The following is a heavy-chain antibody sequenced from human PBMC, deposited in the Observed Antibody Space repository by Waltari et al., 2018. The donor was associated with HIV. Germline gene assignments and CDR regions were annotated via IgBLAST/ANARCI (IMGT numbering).Heavy chain of an antibody. D-gene: IGHD6-19*01. CDR2: IYYSGST. V-gene: IGHV4-39*01. CDR3: AEGECSGWWGYYYGMDV. CDR1: GGSISSSSYY. J-gene: IGHJ6*02. Sequence: QLQLQESGPGLVKPSETLSLTCTVSGGSISSSSYYWGWIRQPPGKGLEWSGSIYYSGSTYYNPSLKSRVTISVDTSKNQFSLRLSSVTAADTAVYYCAEGECSGWWGYYYGMDVWGQGTTVTVSS.